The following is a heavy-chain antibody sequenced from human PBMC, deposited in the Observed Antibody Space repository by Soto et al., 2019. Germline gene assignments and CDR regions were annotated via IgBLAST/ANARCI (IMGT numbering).Heavy chain of an antibody. D-gene: IGHD2-15*01. CDR3: ARGQVVAAQH. V-gene: IGHV4-30-2*01. CDR1: GGSISSGGYS. CDR2: IYHSGST. Sequence: QLQLQESGSGLVKPSQTLSLTCAVSGGSISSGGYSWSWIRQPPGKGLEWIGYIYHSGSTYYNPSRNSRVTITVDRSKNQSSLKLSSVPAADTAAYYCARGQVVAAQHWGQGTLVTVSS. J-gene: IGHJ1*01.